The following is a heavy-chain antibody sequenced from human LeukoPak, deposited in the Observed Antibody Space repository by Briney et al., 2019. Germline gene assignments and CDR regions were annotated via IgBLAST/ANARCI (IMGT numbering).Heavy chain of an antibody. J-gene: IGHJ3*02. D-gene: IGHD2-21*01. Sequence: SETLSLTCTVSGGSISSYYWSWIRQSAGKGLEWIGRIYTSGSTNYNPSLKSRVIMSVDTSKNQFSLKLSSVTAADTAVYYCARDYSPIIYGVRSDVKVFDIWGQGTMVTVSS. CDR3: ARDYSPIIYGVRSDVKVFDI. V-gene: IGHV4-4*07. CDR1: GGSISSYY. CDR2: IYTSGST.